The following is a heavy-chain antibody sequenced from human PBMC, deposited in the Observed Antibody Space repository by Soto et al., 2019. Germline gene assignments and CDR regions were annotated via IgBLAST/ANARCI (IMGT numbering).Heavy chain of an antibody. J-gene: IGHJ6*02. D-gene: IGHD3-3*01. CDR3: ARPRNWNYGYYGMDV. CDR2: IHPGDSNT. V-gene: IGHV5-51*01. Sequence: PGESLKISCKGSGYNFTSYWIGWVRQMPGKGLEWMGIIHPGDSNTIYSPSFQGQVTMSVDKSISTAYLQWSSLRASDTAMYYCARPRNWNYGYYGMDVWGQGTTVTVSS. CDR1: GYNFTSYW.